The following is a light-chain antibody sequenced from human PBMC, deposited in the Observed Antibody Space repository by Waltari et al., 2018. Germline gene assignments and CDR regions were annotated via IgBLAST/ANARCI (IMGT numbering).Light chain of an antibody. CDR2: DVS. CDR1: SKDVGGYKC. J-gene: IGLJ2*01. Sequence: QSCLTQPASVSGSPGQSTSISGTGTSKDVGGYKCVTWYQQQPGKAPKILIYDVSNRPSGGSDRFSGSKSGNTASLTISVLQAEDEADYYCSSYRSTSYTSSTSVVFGGGTKLTVL. CDR3: SSYRSTSYTSSTSVV. V-gene: IGLV2-14*03.